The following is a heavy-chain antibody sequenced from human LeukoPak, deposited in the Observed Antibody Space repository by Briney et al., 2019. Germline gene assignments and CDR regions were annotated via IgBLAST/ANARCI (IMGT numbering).Heavy chain of an antibody. CDR1: GFTFSNYE. CDR3: SSSTAIGY. V-gene: IGHV3-48*03. J-gene: IGHJ4*02. Sequence: GGSLRLSCAASGFTFSNYEMNWVRQAPGKGLEWVSYISSSGRTIYYADSVKGRFTISRDNAKNSLYLQMSSLRTEDAAVYYCSSSTAIGYWGQGTLVTVSS. CDR2: ISSSGRTI.